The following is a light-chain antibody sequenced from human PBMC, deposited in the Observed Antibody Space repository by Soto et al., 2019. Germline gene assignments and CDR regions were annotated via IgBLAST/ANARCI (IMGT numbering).Light chain of an antibody. J-gene: IGKJ3*01. CDR2: AAS. Sequence: AIQMTQSPASLSASVGDRITITCRASHDISNDLAWYQQKPGKAPKLLIYAASTLQSGVPSRFSGSGSGTDFTLSISSLQPEDFATYFCLQDYSFLTFGPGTKVVFK. CDR3: LQDYSFLT. V-gene: IGKV1-6*01. CDR1: HDISND.